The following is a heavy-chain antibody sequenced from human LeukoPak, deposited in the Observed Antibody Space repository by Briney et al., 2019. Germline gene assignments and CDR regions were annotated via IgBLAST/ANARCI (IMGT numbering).Heavy chain of an antibody. Sequence: PGGSLRLSCVASGFTSSTSAMHWVRQAPGKGLEWVAVIYYDGASKYYADSVKGRFSISRDNSNNALFLQLSSLTAGDTAVYYCARDLYSSGWALDYWGPGTLVTVSS. J-gene: IGHJ4*02. CDR2: IYYDGASK. D-gene: IGHD6-19*01. CDR1: GFTSSTSA. CDR3: ARDLYSSGWALDY. V-gene: IGHV3-30-3*01.